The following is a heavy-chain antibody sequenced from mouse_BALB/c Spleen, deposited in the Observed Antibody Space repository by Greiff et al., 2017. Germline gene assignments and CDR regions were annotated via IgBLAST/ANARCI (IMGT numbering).Heavy chain of an antibody. CDR3: ARDGIRVFDY. Sequence: EVNVVESGGGLVQPGGSLKLSCAASGFTFSSYGMSWVRQTPDKRLELVATINSNGGSTYYPDSVKGRFTISRDNAKNTLYLQMSSLKSEDTAMYYCARDGIRVFDYWGQGTTLTVSS. V-gene: IGHV5-6-3*01. CDR1: GFTFSSYG. CDR2: INSNGGST. D-gene: IGHD2-4*01. J-gene: IGHJ2*01.